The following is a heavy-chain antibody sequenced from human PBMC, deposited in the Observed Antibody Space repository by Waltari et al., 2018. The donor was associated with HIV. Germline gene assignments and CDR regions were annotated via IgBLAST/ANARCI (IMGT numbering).Heavy chain of an antibody. CDR1: GFPFINYG. D-gene: IGHD2-2*01. CDR2: ISGSGDYI. CDR3: ARAWGSTSRNYYFDD. J-gene: IGHJ4*02. Sequence: EVQLVESGGGLVKPGGSLRLSCAASGFPFINYGMNWVRQAPGKGLEWVSSISGSGDYIFYADSLEGRFTISRDNAKNSFHLQMNSLRVEDTAVYYCARAWGSTSRNYYFDDWGQGTLVTVSS. V-gene: IGHV3-21*01.